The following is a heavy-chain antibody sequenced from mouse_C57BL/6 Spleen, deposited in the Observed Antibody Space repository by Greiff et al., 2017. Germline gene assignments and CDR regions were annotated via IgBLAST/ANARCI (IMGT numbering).Heavy chain of an antibody. CDR1: GYTFTSYW. J-gene: IGHJ3*01. CDR2: IDPSDSYT. Sequence: VQLQQPGAELVKPGASVKMSCKASGYTFTSYWITWVKQRPGQGLEWIGEIDPSDSYTNYNQKFKGKATLTVDTSSRTAYMQLSSLTSEDSAVYYGARGNEAYDSKRGFAYWGQGTLVTVSA. D-gene: IGHD2-5*01. V-gene: IGHV1-69*02. CDR3: ARGNEAYDSKRGFAY.